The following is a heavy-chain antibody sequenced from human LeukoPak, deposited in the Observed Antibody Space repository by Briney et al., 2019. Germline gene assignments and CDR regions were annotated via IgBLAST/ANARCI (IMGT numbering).Heavy chain of an antibody. CDR1: GFTFNTHW. V-gene: IGHV3-74*01. D-gene: IGHD1-20*01. CDR2: INTDESTT. CDR3: ARDPNWNQIDY. Sequence: PGGSLRLSCAASGFTFNTHWMHWVRQAPGKGLVWASRINTDESTTNYADSVKGRFTASRDNAKNTLYLQMNSLRAEDTAVYYCARDPNWNQIDYWGQGSLVSVSS. J-gene: IGHJ4*02.